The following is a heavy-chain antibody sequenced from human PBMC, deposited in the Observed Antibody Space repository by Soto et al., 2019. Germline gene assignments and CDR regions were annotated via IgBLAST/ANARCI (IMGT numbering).Heavy chain of an antibody. D-gene: IGHD6-19*01. Sequence: ASVKVSCKASGYSFIGYGLSWVRQAPGQGLEWMGWISVYNGNTNYAQNFQGRVTVTPDTSTSTVYMELGSLRSDDTAVYYCARVRGSSGYHWGQGTLVTVSS. V-gene: IGHV1-18*01. CDR1: GYSFIGYG. J-gene: IGHJ5*02. CDR2: ISVYNGNT. CDR3: ARVRGSSGYH.